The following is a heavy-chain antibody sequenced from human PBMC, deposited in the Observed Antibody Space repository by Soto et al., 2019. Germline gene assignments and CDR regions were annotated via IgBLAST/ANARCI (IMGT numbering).Heavy chain of an antibody. D-gene: IGHD1-20*01. Sequence: GGSLRLSCAASGFLFHTYSMNWVRQAPGKGLEWVSYISSSSRTTYYADSVKGRFTISRDNAKNSLYLQINSLRDDDTAVYYCARNYNSYYYNGLDVWGQGTTVTVSS. CDR1: GFLFHTYS. CDR3: ARNYNSYYYNGLDV. J-gene: IGHJ6*02. CDR2: ISSSSRTT. V-gene: IGHV3-48*02.